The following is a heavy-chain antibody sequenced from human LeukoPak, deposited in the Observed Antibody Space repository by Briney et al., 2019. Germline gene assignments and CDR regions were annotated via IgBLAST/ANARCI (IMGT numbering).Heavy chain of an antibody. CDR3: ANTVGVTAFLAY. D-gene: IGHD2-21*02. CDR2: ISGSGGST. V-gene: IGHV3-23*01. J-gene: IGHJ4*02. Sequence: GGSLRLSCAASGFTFSSYAMSWVRQAPGKGLEWVSAISGSGGSTYYADTVKGRFTISRDNSKNTLYLQMNSLRTEDTALYYCANTVGVTAFLAYWGQGTLVTVSS. CDR1: GFTFSSYA.